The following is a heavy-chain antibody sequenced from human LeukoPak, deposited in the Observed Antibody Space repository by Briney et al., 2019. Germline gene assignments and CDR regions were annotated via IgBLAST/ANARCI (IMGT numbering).Heavy chain of an antibody. CDR3: ARDVIVGLTRDAFDI. Sequence: PGGSLRLSCAASGFTFSDYYMSWIRQAPGKGLEWVSYISSSGSTIYYADSVKGRFTISRDNAKNSLYLQMNSLRAEDTAVYYCARDVIVGLTRDAFDIWGQGTMVTVSS. CDR2: ISSSGSTI. CDR1: GFTFSDYY. V-gene: IGHV3-11*01. D-gene: IGHD1-26*01. J-gene: IGHJ3*02.